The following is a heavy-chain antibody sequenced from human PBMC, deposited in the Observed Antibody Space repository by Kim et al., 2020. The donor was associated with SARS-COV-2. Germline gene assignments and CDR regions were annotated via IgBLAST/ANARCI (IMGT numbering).Heavy chain of an antibody. V-gene: IGHV3-9*01. CDR3: AKDANYDILTGGFDY. J-gene: IGHJ4*02. Sequence: GGSLRLSCAASGFTFDDYAMHWVRQAPGKGLEWVSGISWNSGSIGYADSVKGRFTISRDNAKNSLYLQMNSLRAEDTALYYCAKDANYDILTGGFDYWGQGTLVTVSS. CDR1: GFTFDDYA. CDR2: ISWNSGSI. D-gene: IGHD3-9*01.